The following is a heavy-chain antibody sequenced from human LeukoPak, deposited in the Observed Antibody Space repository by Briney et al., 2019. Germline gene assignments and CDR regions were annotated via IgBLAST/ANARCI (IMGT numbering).Heavy chain of an antibody. CDR3: ARGGSGTYYNHFDY. D-gene: IGHD3-10*01. CDR2: INPKSGGT. Sequence: GASVKVSCKASGYTFTGYYMHWVRQAPGQGLEWMGWINPKSGGTNYAQKFQGRVTMTRDTSISTAYVELSRLRADDTAVYYCARGGSGTYYNHFDYWGQGALVTVSS. CDR1: GYTFTGYY. J-gene: IGHJ4*02. V-gene: IGHV1-2*02.